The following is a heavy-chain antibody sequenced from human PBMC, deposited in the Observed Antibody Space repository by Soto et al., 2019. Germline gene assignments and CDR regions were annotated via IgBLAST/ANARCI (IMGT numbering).Heavy chain of an antibody. J-gene: IGHJ2*01. Sequence: QVQLQESGPGLVKPSETLSLTCTVSGGSISSYYWSWIRQPPGKGLEWIGYIYYSGSTNYNPSLTSRATVSVDTSQNQFPLKLSSVTAADTAVYYCARFNWYFDLWGRGTLVTVSS. CDR3: ARFNWYFDL. CDR1: GGSISSYY. CDR2: IYYSGST. V-gene: IGHV4-59*08.